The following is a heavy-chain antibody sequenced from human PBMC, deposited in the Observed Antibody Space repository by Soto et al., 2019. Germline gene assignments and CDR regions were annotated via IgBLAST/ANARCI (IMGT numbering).Heavy chain of an antibody. V-gene: IGHV1-69*04. D-gene: IGHD6-13*01. J-gene: IGHJ5*02. Sequence: SVKVSCKASGGTFSSYTISWVRQAPGQGLEWMGRIIPILGIANYAQKFQGRVTITADKSTSTAYMELSSLRSEDTAVYYCARDLDSSSWHKSWFDPWGQGTLVTVSS. CDR1: GGTFSSYT. CDR2: IIPILGIA. CDR3: ARDLDSSSWHKSWFDP.